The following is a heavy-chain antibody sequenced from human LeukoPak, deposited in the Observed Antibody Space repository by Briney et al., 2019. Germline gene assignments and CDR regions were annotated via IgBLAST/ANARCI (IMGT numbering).Heavy chain of an antibody. J-gene: IGHJ6*03. V-gene: IGHV4-59*12. CDR3: ARGYTYYYGSGGYYMDV. D-gene: IGHD3-10*01. CDR1: GGSISSYY. CDR2: IYYSGST. Sequence: SETLSLTCTVSGGSISSYYWSWIRQPPGKGLEWIGYIYYSGSTNYNPSLKSRVTISVDTSKNQFSLKLSSVTAADTAVYYCARGYTYYYGSGGYYMDVWGKGTTVTVSS.